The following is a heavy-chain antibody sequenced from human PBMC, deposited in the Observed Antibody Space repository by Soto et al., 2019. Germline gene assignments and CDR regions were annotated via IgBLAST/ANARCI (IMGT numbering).Heavy chain of an antibody. CDR3: ASGVVSHYYYYYSMDV. V-gene: IGHV1-46*01. J-gene: IGHJ6*02. D-gene: IGHD3-3*01. CDR2: INPSGGST. CDR1: GYTFTSYY. Sequence: ASVKVSCKASGYTFTSYYMHWVRQAPGQGLEWMGIINPSGGSTSYAQKFQGRVTMTRDTSTSTVYMELSSLRSEDTAVYYCASGVVSHYYYYYSMDVWGQGTTVTVSS.